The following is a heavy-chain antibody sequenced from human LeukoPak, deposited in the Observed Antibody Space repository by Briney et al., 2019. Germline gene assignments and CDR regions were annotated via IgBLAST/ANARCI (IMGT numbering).Heavy chain of an antibody. V-gene: IGHV1-18*01. CDR1: GYTFTSYG. CDR2: ISAYNGNT. D-gene: IGHD6-13*01. CDR3: ARHTQLADDDWFDP. J-gene: IGHJ5*02. Sequence: ASVKVSCKASGYTFTSYGISWVRQAPGQGLEWMGWISAYNGNTNYAQKLQGRVTMTTDTSTSTAYMELRSLRSDDTAVYYCARHTQLADDDWFDPWGQGTLVTVSS.